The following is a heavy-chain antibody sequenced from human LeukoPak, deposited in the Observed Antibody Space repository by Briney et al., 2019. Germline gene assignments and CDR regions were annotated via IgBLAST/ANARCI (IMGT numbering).Heavy chain of an antibody. CDR2: ISSSSSYI. CDR3: ARDSRGVRYDAFDI. V-gene: IGHV3-21*01. CDR1: GFTFSSYE. D-gene: IGHD3-10*01. Sequence: GGSLRLSCAASGFTFSSYEMNWVRQAPGKGLEWVSSISSSSSYIYYADSVKGRFTISRDNAKNSLYLQMNSLRAEDTAVYYCARDSRGVRYDAFDIWGQGTLVTVSS. J-gene: IGHJ3*02.